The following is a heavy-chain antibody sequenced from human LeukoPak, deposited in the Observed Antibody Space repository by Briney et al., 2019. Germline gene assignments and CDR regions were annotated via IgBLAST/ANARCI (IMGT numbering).Heavy chain of an antibody. CDR2: ISAYNGNT. J-gene: IGHJ4*02. CDR1: GYTFTSYG. Sequence: ASVKVSCKASGYTFTSYGISWVRQAPGRGLEWMGRISAYNGNTNYAQKLQGRVTMTTDTSTSTAYMELRSLRSGDTAVYYCARDRYCSGGSCWYYFDYWGQGTLVTVSS. V-gene: IGHV1-18*01. D-gene: IGHD2-15*01. CDR3: ARDRYCSGGSCWYYFDY.